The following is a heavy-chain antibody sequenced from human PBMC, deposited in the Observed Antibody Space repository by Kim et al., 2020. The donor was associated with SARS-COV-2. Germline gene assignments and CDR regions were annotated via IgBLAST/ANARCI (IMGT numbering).Heavy chain of an antibody. J-gene: IGHJ5*02. D-gene: IGHD2-8*01. Sequence: GESLKISCKGSGYSFTSYWIGWVRQMPGKGLEWMGIIYPGDSDTRYSPSFQGQVTISADKSISTAYLQWSSLKASDTAMYYCARHGPEEYCTNGVCYDNWFDPWGQGTLVTVSS. CDR3: ARHGPEEYCTNGVCYDNWFDP. CDR1: GYSFTSYW. V-gene: IGHV5-51*01. CDR2: IYPGDSDT.